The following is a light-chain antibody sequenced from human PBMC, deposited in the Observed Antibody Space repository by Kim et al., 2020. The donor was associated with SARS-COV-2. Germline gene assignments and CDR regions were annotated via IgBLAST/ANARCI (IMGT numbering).Light chain of an antibody. CDR3: QAWDSSTWV. CDR1: KLGDKY. J-gene: IGLJ3*02. Sequence: MSPGQTASITCSGDKLGDKYACWYQQKPCQSPVLVIYQDSKRPSGIPERFSGSNSGNTATLTISGTQAMDEADYYCQAWDSSTWVFGGGTQLTVL. V-gene: IGLV3-1*01. CDR2: QDS.